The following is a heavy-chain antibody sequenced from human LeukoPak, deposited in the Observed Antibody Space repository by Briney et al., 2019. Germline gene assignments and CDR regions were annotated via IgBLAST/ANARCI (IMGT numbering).Heavy chain of an antibody. Sequence: SQTLSLTCAISGDSVSSNRAAWNWIRQSPSRGLEWLGRTYYRSKWYNEYTLSVKSRISIKPDTSKNQFSLQLNSVTPEDTAVYYCARAVGFDNGMDVWGQGTTVTVSS. CDR3: ARAVGFDNGMDV. D-gene: IGHD2-15*01. J-gene: IGHJ6*02. CDR1: GDSVSSNRAA. V-gene: IGHV6-1*01. CDR2: TYYRSKWYN.